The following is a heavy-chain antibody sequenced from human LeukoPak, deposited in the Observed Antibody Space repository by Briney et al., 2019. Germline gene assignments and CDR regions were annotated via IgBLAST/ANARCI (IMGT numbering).Heavy chain of an antibody. V-gene: IGHV3-48*02. CDR3: ARDLPFDY. J-gene: IGHJ4*02. CDR2: ISSSRTTI. Sequence: GGPLRLSCAASGFTFSSYSMNWIRQAPGKGLEWVSYISSSRTTIYYADSVKGRFTISRDNARNSLYLQMNSLRDDDTAVYYRARDLPFDYWGQGTLVTVSS. CDR1: GFTFSSYS.